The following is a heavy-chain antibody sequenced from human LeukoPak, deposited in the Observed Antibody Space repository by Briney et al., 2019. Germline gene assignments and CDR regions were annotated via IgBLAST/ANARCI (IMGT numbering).Heavy chain of an antibody. CDR2: IYTSGST. CDR1: GGSISSYY. J-gene: IGHJ1*01. V-gene: IGHV4-4*09. Sequence: SETLSLTCTVSGGSISSYYWSWIRQPPGKGLEWIGYIYTSGSTNYNPSLKSRVTISVDTSKDQFSLKLSSVTAADAAVYYCARHDDSSGYYYGYFQHWGQGTLVTVSS. D-gene: IGHD3-22*01. CDR3: ARHDDSSGYYYGYFQH.